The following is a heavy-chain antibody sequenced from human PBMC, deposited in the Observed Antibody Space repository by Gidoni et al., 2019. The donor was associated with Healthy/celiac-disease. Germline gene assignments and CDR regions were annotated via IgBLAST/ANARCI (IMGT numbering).Heavy chain of an antibody. V-gene: IGHV3-48*02. CDR2: ISSSSSTI. D-gene: IGHD6-19*01. Sequence: ELQLVESGGGLVQPGGSLRLSCVASGFTFSSFSMNWVRQAPGKGLEWVSYISSSSSTIYYADSVKGRFTISRDNDKNSLYLQMNSLRDEDTAVYYCAILPRRDSSGWYNYYYGMDVWGQGTTVTVSS. CDR3: AILPRRDSSGWYNYYYGMDV. J-gene: IGHJ6*02. CDR1: GFTFSSFS.